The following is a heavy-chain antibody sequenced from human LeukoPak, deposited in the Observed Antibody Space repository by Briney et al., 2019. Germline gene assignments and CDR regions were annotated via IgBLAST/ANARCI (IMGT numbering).Heavy chain of an antibody. V-gene: IGHV4-39*01. Sequence: SETLSLTCTVSGGSISSGGYYWGWIRQPPGKGLEWIGTIYYSGSTYYNPSLKSRVTVSVDTSKNQFSLKLSSVTAADTAVYYCARRGLTGDMEAFDIWGQGTVVTVSS. CDR1: GGSISSGGYY. J-gene: IGHJ3*02. CDR2: IYYSGST. D-gene: IGHD7-27*01. CDR3: ARRGLTGDMEAFDI.